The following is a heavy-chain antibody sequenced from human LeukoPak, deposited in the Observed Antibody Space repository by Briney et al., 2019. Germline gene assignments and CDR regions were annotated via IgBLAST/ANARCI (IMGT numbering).Heavy chain of an antibody. Sequence: GGSLRLSCAASGFTFSSYGMHWVRQAPGKGLEWVAVISYDGSNKYYADSVKGRFTISRDNSKNTLYLQMNSLRAEDTAVYYCAKTGPSRDLLFLFDYWGQGTLVTVSS. CDR3: AKTGPSRDLLFLFDY. V-gene: IGHV3-30*18. CDR1: GFTFSSYG. J-gene: IGHJ4*02. CDR2: ISYDGSNK. D-gene: IGHD2-21*01.